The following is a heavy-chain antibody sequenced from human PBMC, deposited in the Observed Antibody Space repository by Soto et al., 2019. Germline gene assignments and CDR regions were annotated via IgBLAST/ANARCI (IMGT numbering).Heavy chain of an antibody. CDR3: ARLYSRGWYAPGRY. J-gene: IGHJ4*02. Sequence: EVQLVESGGGVVRPGGSLRLSCAASGFTFDDYGMSWVRQAPGKGLEWVSGINWNGGRTGYADSVKGRFTISRDNAKNSLSLQMTSLRAEETALYYCARLYSRGWYAPGRYWGQGTLVTVSS. V-gene: IGHV3-20*04. CDR1: GFTFDDYG. CDR2: INWNGGRT. D-gene: IGHD6-19*01.